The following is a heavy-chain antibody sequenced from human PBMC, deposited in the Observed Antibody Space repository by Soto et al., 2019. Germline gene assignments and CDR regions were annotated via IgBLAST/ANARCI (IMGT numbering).Heavy chain of an antibody. D-gene: IGHD3-22*01. J-gene: IGHJ4*02. CDR1: GYTFTSYY. V-gene: IGHV1-46*01. Sequence: ASVTVSCKTSGYTFTSYYMHLVRQAPGQGLEWMGIINPSGGSTSYAQKFQGRVTMTRDTSTSTAYMELSSLRSEDTAVYYCARLGPLIVVDYWGQGTLVTVSS. CDR3: ARLGPLIVVDY. CDR2: INPSGGST.